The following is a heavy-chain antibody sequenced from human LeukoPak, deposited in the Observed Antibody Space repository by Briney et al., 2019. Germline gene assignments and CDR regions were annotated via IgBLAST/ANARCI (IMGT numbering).Heavy chain of an antibody. Sequence: SETLSLTCTVSGGSIGWDYWSWIRQSAGKGLEWIGRIYKSGSTNYNPSFRSRVTVSVDTSKNQFSLTVTSVTAADTAVYYCAREEYFQDSNGYSYYFHSWGQGSLVTVSS. J-gene: IGHJ4*02. CDR1: GGSIGWDY. V-gene: IGHV4-4*07. D-gene: IGHD3-22*01. CDR2: IYKSGST. CDR3: AREEYFQDSNGYSYYFHS.